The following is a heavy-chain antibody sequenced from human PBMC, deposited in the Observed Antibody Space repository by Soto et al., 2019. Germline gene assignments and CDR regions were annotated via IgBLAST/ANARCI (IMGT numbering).Heavy chain of an antibody. V-gene: IGHV3-48*02. CDR1: GFPLSTYA. Sequence: EVQLVESGGGLVQPGGSLRLSCTASGFPLSTYAMDWVRQAPGQGLEWISYITTSSHTIYYADSVRGRFTISRDNAKNSLFLQMNSLRDEDTAVYYCARHGIQVSYDVWGQGTTVIVSS. D-gene: IGHD5-18*01. J-gene: IGHJ6*02. CDR3: ARHGIQVSYDV. CDR2: ITTSSHTI.